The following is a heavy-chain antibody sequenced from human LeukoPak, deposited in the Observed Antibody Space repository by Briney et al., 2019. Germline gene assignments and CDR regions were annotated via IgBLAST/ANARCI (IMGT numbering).Heavy chain of an antibody. J-gene: IGHJ3*02. CDR1: GFTLSSNY. CDR2: IYSGGST. CDR3: ARDDVSGAFDI. Sequence: QPGGSLRLSCAVSGFTLSSNYMSWGRQAPGNGVEWVSVIYSGGSTSYADCVKGRFTISSDNSKNTLYLQMNSLRAEDTAVYYCARDDVSGAFDIWGQGTMVTVSS. V-gene: IGHV3-53*01.